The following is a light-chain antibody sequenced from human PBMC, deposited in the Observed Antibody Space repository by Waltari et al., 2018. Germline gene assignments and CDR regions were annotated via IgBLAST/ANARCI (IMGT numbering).Light chain of an antibody. CDR2: DIN. CDR1: SNDVGGYNS. V-gene: IGLV2-11*01. CDR3: CSYVGSNTYWV. Sequence: QSALTQPRSVSGSPGQSVTISCTGTSNDVGGYNSVSWYQQHPDKAPKLIIYDINKRPSGVPDRFSGSKSGNTASLTISGLQAEDEADYYCCSYVGSNTYWVFGGGTKLTVL. J-gene: IGLJ3*02.